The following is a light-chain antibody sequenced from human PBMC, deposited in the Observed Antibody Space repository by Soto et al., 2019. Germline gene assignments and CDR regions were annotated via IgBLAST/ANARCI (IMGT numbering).Light chain of an antibody. CDR1: EGISTY. J-gene: IGKJ4*01. V-gene: IGKV1-9*01. Sequence: DIQLTQSPSLLSASVGDSFFITCRASEGISTYLAGYQQKPGRGPKLLDYEASKLHSGVPSRFRGGGSGTEFSLTISSPLPEDVATYYCQKLNAYPFTFGGGTKAEIK. CDR2: EAS. CDR3: QKLNAYPFT.